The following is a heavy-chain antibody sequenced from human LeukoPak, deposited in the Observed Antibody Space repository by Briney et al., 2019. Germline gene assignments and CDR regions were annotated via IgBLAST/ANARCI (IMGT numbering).Heavy chain of an antibody. V-gene: IGHV1-18*01. CDR2: ISAYNGNT. Sequence: ASVRVSCKASGYTFTSYGFSWVRQAPGQGLEWMGWISAYNGNTNYAQKLQGRVTMTTDTSTSTAYMELRSLRSDDTAVYYCAREGKARVGATMAAFDIWGQGTMVTVSS. CDR3: AREGKARVGATMAAFDI. D-gene: IGHD1-26*01. CDR1: GYTFTSYG. J-gene: IGHJ3*02.